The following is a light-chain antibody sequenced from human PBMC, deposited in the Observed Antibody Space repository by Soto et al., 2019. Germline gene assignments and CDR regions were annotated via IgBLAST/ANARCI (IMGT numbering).Light chain of an antibody. Sequence: QSVLTQPASVSVSPGQSIAISCTGTSSDVGGYNYVSWYQQHPDKAPKLMMYDVSNRPSGISNRFSGSKSGNTASLTISGLQAEDEADYYCSSYATSGTRVFGTGTKLTVL. J-gene: IGLJ1*01. CDR1: SSDVGGYNY. CDR2: DVS. V-gene: IGLV2-14*01. CDR3: SSYATSGTRV.